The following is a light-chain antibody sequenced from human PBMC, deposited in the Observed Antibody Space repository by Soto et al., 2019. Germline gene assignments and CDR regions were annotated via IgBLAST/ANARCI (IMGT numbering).Light chain of an antibody. V-gene: IGKV3-11*01. Sequence: EIVLTQSPATLSLSPGERATLSCRASQSVSSYLAWYQQKPGQAPRLLIYDASNRATGIPARFSGSGSGTEFTPTISSLGPEDFAVYYCQQRSNWPLTFGGGTKVEIK. CDR1: QSVSSY. CDR3: QQRSNWPLT. J-gene: IGKJ4*01. CDR2: DAS.